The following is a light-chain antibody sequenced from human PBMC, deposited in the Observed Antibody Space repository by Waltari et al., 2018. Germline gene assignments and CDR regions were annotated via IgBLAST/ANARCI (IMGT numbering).Light chain of an antibody. J-gene: IGKJ3*01. CDR1: KSLEIG. Sequence: IQITQSPSSLFASIGDRVHTPCLAKKSLEIGLNWLQQKSRSAPNHLIYAASTLLRGVPSRFSGGGSGTEFTLTINGLQPEDFATYFCQQSQTTLFTFGPGTTVDVK. CDR2: AAS. V-gene: IGKV1-39*01. CDR3: QQSQTTLFT.